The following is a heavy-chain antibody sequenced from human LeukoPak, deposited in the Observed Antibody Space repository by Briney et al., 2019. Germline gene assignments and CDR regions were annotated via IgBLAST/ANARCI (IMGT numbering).Heavy chain of an antibody. CDR1: GGSISSSSYY. D-gene: IGHD1-14*01. J-gene: IGHJ4*02. V-gene: IGHV4-39*01. Sequence: PSETLSLTCSVSGGSISSSSYYWGWIRQPPGKGLEWIGCIYYGGSAYYNPSLKSRVTISIDTSKNQFSLKLSSVTAADTAVYYCASLTAGGWGQGTLVTVSS. CDR3: ASLTAGG. CDR2: IYYGGSA.